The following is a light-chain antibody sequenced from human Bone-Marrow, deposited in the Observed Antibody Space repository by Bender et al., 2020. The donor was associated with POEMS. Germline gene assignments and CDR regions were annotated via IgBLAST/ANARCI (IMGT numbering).Light chain of an antibody. CDR2: EDK. Sequence: SYELTQPPSVSVSPGQTARITCSGDALPKKYTYWYQQKSGQAPVMVIFEDKRRPSGIPDRFSGSSSGTMATLTISGAQVEDEADYYCHSPDGVDHRPVFGGGTELTVL. CDR1: ALPKKY. CDR3: HSPDGVDHRPV. V-gene: IGLV3-10*01. J-gene: IGLJ3*02.